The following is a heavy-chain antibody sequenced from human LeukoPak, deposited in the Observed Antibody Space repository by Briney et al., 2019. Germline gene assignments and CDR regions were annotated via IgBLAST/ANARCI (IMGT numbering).Heavy chain of an antibody. J-gene: IGHJ4*02. CDR1: GGTISSGSYY. V-gene: IGHV4-61*09. D-gene: IGHD5-18*01. Sequence: SETLSLTCTVSGGTISSGSYYWSWIRQPAGKGLEWIGHIYTSGSTNCNPSLKSRVTISVDTSKNQFSLKLSSVTAADTAVYYGARQYSYGALLDYWGQGTLVTVSS. CDR2: IYTSGST. CDR3: ARQYSYGALLDY.